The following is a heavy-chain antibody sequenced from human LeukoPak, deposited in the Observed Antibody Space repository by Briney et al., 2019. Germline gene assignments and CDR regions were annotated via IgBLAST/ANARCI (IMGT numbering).Heavy chain of an antibody. CDR2: IPYDGSNK. CDR1: GFTFSSYG. J-gene: IGHJ5*02. CDR3: AKVRTKDYYGSGSFGSNWFDP. Sequence: GGSLRLSCAASGFTFSSYGMHWVRQAPGKGLEWVAFIPYDGSNKYYADSVKGRFTISRDNSKNTLYLQMNSLRAEDTAVYYRAKVRTKDYYGSGSFGSNWFDPWGQGTLVTVSS. D-gene: IGHD3-10*01. V-gene: IGHV3-30*02.